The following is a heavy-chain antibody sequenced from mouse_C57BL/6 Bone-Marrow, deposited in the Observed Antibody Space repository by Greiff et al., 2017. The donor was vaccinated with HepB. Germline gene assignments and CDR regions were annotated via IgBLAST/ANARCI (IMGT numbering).Heavy chain of an antibody. CDR1: GYAFTNYL. J-gene: IGHJ1*03. CDR3: ARSFDDYGYFDV. D-gene: IGHD2-3*01. Sequence: VQLQQSGAELVRPGTSVKVSCKASGYAFTNYLIEWVKQRPGQGLEWIGVINPGSGGTNYNEKFKGKATLTADTSSSTAYMQLISLTSEDSAVYFCARSFDDYGYFDVWGTGTTVTVSS. V-gene: IGHV1-54*01. CDR2: INPGSGGT.